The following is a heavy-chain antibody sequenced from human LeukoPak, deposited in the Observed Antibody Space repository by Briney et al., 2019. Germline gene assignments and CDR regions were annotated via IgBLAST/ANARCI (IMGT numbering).Heavy chain of an antibody. Sequence: ASVKVSCKASGYTFTTYTPHWVRQAPGQRLQWMGCINTGNGNTKYSQEFQGRVTITRDTSASTAYMELSSLNSEDMAVYYCARGAKFRSYGSGTYYTSLPFDPWGQGTLVSVSS. CDR3: ARGAKFRSYGSGTYYTSLPFDP. CDR2: INTGNGNT. J-gene: IGHJ5*02. CDR1: GYTFTTYT. D-gene: IGHD3-10*01. V-gene: IGHV1-3*03.